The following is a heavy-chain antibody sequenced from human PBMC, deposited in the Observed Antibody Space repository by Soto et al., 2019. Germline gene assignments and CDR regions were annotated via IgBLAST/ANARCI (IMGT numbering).Heavy chain of an antibody. J-gene: IGHJ5*02. D-gene: IGHD5-18*01. CDR3: ATSPMAARYGNWFDR. CDR1: GYTFSSSI. Sequence: QVPLVQSGAEVKKPGASVTVSCKASGYTFSSSIISWVRQAPGQGLEWMGWISVYSGHTNYAPKFQGRVTVTTDTSTSTANMELRSLRSDDTAVYYCATSPMAARYGNWFDRWGHGTLVTVSS. CDR2: ISVYSGHT. V-gene: IGHV1-18*04.